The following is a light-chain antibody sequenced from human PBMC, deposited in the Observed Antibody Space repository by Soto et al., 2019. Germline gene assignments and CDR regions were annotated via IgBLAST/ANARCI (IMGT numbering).Light chain of an antibody. Sequence: DIQMTQSPTSLSASVGDRVTITCRASQSISRYLNWYLQRPGKAPALLIYAASNLHDGVPSRFSGSGAGTEFTLTISSLQPEDFAVYYCQQTHSTPASTFGQGTSVEVK. CDR3: QQTHSTPAST. CDR1: QSISRY. CDR2: AAS. J-gene: IGKJ4*01. V-gene: IGKV1-39*01.